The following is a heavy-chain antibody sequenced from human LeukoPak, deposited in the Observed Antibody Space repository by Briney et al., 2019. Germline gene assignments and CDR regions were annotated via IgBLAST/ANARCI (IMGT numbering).Heavy chain of an antibody. CDR2: VSGTTLST. Sequence: GGSLRLSCAASGFTFSNYMMTWVRQAPGKGLQWVSTVSGTTLSTYYADSVKGRFTISRDNSKNTLYLQMNSLRAEDTAVYYCGVWGSGSYWFDPWGQGTLVTVSS. CDR3: GVWGSGSYWFDP. D-gene: IGHD3-10*01. J-gene: IGHJ5*02. CDR1: GFTFSNYM. V-gene: IGHV3-23*01.